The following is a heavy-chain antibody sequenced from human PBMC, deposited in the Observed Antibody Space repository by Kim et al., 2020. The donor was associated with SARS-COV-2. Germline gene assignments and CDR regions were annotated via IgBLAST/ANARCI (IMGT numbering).Heavy chain of an antibody. CDR3: TRNYDDYVVDP. D-gene: IGHD4-17*01. CDR1: GFTFSGSA. V-gene: IGHV3-73*01. Sequence: GGSLRLSCAASGFTFSGSAMHWVRQASGKGLEWVGRIRSKANSYATTYAASVKGRFTISRDDSKNTAYLQMNSLKIEDTAVYYCTRNYDDYVVDPWGQGTLVTVSS. CDR2: IRSKANSYAT. J-gene: IGHJ5*02.